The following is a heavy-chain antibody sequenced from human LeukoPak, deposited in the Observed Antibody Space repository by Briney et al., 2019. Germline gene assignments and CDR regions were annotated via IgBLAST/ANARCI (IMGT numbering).Heavy chain of an antibody. CDR2: ISKDGSNE. V-gene: IGHV3-30*18. Sequence: SGGSLRLSCAASGFKFSAYGMHWVRQAPGKGLEWVAVISKDGSNEFYADSVKGRFTISRDNSKNTLYLQMNSLRAEDTAVYYCAKDFLDIVVVPAAPESYYYYYMDVWGKGTTVTISS. CDR1: GFKFSAYG. D-gene: IGHD2-2*01. CDR3: AKDFLDIVVVPAAPESYYYYYMDV. J-gene: IGHJ6*03.